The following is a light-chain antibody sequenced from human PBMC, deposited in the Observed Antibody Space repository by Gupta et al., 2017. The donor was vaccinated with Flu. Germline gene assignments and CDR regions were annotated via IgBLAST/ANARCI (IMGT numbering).Light chain of an antibody. Sequence: RVAISCSGGSSNIGRSFVSWYQQLPGAAPTLINYNNNKRPSGIPDRFAGSKSGTSAPLAISELRTEDEADYYWASWDSSLRSAVFGGGTKLTVL. CDR3: ASWDSSLRSAV. V-gene: IGLV1-51*01. CDR1: SSNIGRSF. CDR2: NNN. J-gene: IGLJ3*02.